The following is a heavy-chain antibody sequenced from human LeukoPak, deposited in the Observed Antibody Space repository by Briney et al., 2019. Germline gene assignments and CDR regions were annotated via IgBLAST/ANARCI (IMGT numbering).Heavy chain of an antibody. V-gene: IGHV5-51*01. CDR1: GYSFTTYW. CDR3: ARGSRGFDP. CDR2: IYPGDSDT. J-gene: IGHJ5*02. Sequence: HGESLKISCKGSGYSFTTYWIGWVRQTPGKGLEWMGSIYPGDSDTRYSPSFQGQVAISTDKSISTAYLQWSSLKASDTAMYYCARGSRGFDPWGQGTLVTVSS. D-gene: IGHD2-2*01.